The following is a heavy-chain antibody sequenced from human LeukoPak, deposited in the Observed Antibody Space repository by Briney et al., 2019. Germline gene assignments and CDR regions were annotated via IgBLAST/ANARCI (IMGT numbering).Heavy chain of an antibody. D-gene: IGHD1-7*01. V-gene: IGHV4-59*01. CDR2: IYYSGST. CDR3: ARGEKELELPLGAATYYYYYMDV. Sequence: PSETLSLTCTVSGGSLSSYYWSWIRQPPGKGLEWIGYIYYSGSTNNNPSLKSRVTISVDTSKNQFALKLSSVTAADTAVYYCARGEKELELPLGAATYYYYYMDVWGKGTTVTVSS. J-gene: IGHJ6*03. CDR1: GGSLSSYY.